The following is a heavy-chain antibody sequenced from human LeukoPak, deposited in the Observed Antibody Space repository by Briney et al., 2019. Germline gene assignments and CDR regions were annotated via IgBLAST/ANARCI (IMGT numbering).Heavy chain of an antibody. CDR3: ARVYYYGSGSYYNGNYFDY. Sequence: SETLSLTCTVSGGSISSSSYYWGWIRQPPGKGLEWIGSIYYSGSTYYNPSLKSRVTISVDTSKNQFSLKLSSVTAADTAVYYCARVYYYGSGSYYNGNYFDYWGQGTLVTISS. D-gene: IGHD3-10*01. V-gene: IGHV4-39*07. CDR1: GGSISSSSYY. CDR2: IYYSGST. J-gene: IGHJ4*02.